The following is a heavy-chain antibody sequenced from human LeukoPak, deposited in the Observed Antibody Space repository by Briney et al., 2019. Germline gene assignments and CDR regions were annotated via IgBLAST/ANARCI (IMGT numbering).Heavy chain of an antibody. J-gene: IGHJ4*02. D-gene: IGHD1-20*01. Sequence: PGGSLRLSCAASGFTFSTYSMNWVRQAPGKGLEWVSSISDSPRYIYYADSVKGRFTISRDNANNSLYLQMNSLRAEDTAVYYCASSDITGRTYYFDYWGQGTLVTVSS. CDR1: GFTFSTYS. CDR2: ISDSPRYI. V-gene: IGHV3-21*01. CDR3: ASSDITGRTYYFDY.